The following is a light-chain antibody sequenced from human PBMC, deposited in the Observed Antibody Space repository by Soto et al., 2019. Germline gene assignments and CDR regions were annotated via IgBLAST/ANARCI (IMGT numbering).Light chain of an antibody. Sequence: IPLTQSSSALSASLGDRVTITCRASRDISDSLAWYQQEPGKAPKLLIYKASTLKSGVPSRFSGSGSGTEFTLTISSLQSDDFAAYYCQQYNSYSDAFGQGTKVDIK. CDR1: RDISDS. CDR3: QQYNSYSDA. J-gene: IGKJ1*01. CDR2: KAS. V-gene: IGKV1-5*03.